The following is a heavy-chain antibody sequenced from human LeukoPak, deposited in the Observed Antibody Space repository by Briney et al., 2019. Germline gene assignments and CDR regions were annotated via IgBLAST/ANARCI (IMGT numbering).Heavy chain of an antibody. CDR1: GGSFSGYY. CDR2: INHSGST. Sequence: PSETLSLTCAVYGGSFSGYYWSWIRQPPGKGLEWIGEINHSGSTNYNPSLKSRVTIPVDTSKNQFSLKLSSVTAADTAVYYCARGSGPRYYYYYGMDVWGQGTTVTVSS. D-gene: IGHD6-19*01. CDR3: ARGSGPRYYYYYGMDV. V-gene: IGHV4-34*01. J-gene: IGHJ6*02.